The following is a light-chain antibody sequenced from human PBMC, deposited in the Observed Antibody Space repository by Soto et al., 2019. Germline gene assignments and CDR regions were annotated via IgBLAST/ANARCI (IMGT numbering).Light chain of an antibody. CDR3: QQYNNYAFT. CDR2: KAS. CDR1: QSISSW. J-gene: IGKJ3*01. V-gene: IGKV1-5*03. Sequence: DIQMTQSPSTLSASVGARVNITCRASQSISSWLAWYQQKAGEAPKLLMYKASTLDSGVPSRFSGSGSGTEFTLTISRLQPEDFATYYCQQYNNYAFTFGPGTKVDFK.